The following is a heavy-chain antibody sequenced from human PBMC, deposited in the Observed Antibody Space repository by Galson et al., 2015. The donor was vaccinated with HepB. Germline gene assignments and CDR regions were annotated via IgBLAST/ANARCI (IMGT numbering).Heavy chain of an antibody. V-gene: IGHV3-30*04. D-gene: IGHD3-10*01. J-gene: IGHJ5*02. CDR2: ISYDGSNK. Sequence: SLRLSCAASGFTFSSPAMHWVREAPRKGLEWVAVISYDGSNKYYADSLTGRFTISRDNSKNTLYLQMNSLRAEDTAVYYCARDKYYYGSGIVDPWGQGTLVTVSS. CDR1: GFTFSSPA. CDR3: ARDKYYYGSGIVDP.